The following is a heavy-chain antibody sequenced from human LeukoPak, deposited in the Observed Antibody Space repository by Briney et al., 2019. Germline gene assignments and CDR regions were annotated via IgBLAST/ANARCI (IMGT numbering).Heavy chain of an antibody. CDR3: AKDAATTDYFDY. Sequence: GGSLRLSCAASGFAFDDYAMHWVRQAPGKGLEWVSGISWNSGSIGYADSVKGRFTISRDNAKNSLYLQMNSLRAEGTAVYYCAKDAATTDYFDYWGQGTLVTVSS. D-gene: IGHD1-1*01. CDR1: GFAFDDYA. J-gene: IGHJ4*02. CDR2: ISWNSGSI. V-gene: IGHV3-9*01.